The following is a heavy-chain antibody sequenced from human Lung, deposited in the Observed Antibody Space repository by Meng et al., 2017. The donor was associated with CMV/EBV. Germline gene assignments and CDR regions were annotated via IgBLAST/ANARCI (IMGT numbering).Heavy chain of an antibody. J-gene: IGHJ4*02. V-gene: IGHV4-39*01. CDR2: VVYSGTT. Sequence: GPAPGPGKPSATLSLTCLVRAGSISSRMYYLAWIRQPPGEGLEWIGSVVYSGTTYYTSSLKSRVSISVDTSKNQFSLKLSSVTAADTAVYYCARHHHSPTFDYWGQGTLVTVSS. CDR3: ARHHHSPTFDY. D-gene: IGHD1-14*01. CDR1: AGSISSRMYY.